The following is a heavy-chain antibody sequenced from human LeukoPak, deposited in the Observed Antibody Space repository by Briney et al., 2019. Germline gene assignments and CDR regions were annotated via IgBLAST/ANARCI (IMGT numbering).Heavy chain of an antibody. J-gene: IGHJ6*03. CDR2: ISAYNGNT. CDR1: GYTFTSYG. CDR3: ARDTTADYYYYYMDV. V-gene: IGHV1-18*01. Sequence: ASVKVSCXASGYTFTSYGISGVRRAPGQGLEWMGWISAYNGNTNYAQKLQDRVTMTTDTSTSTAYMELRSLRSDDTAVYYCARDTTADYYYYYMDVWGKGTTVTVSS. D-gene: IGHD4-11*01.